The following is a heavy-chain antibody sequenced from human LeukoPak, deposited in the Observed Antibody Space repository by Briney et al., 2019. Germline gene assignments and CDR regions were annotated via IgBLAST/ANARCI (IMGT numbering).Heavy chain of an antibody. D-gene: IGHD2-2*01. CDR1: GFTFSAYA. J-gene: IGHJ5*02. Sequence: PGGSLRLSCVASGFTFSAYAMYWVRRTPGKGLECVSAISGNGVSTHYATSVKGRFTISRDNSKNTLYLQMGSLRDEDMAVYYCARDASDIVVVPAAVGPIDLWGQGTLVTVSS. CDR3: ARDASDIVVVPAAVGPIDL. V-gene: IGHV3-64*01. CDR2: ISGNGVST.